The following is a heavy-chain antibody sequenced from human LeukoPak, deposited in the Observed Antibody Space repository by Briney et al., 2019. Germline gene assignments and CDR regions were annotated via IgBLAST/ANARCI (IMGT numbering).Heavy chain of an antibody. J-gene: IGHJ4*02. Sequence: GGSLRLSCAASGFTFSSYAMSWVRQAPGKGLEWVSAISGSGGSTYYADSVKGRFTISRDNSKNTLYLQMNSLRAEDTAVYYCAKGFFRARFGETFYYWGQGTLVTVSS. D-gene: IGHD3-10*01. V-gene: IGHV3-23*01. CDR3: AKGFFRARFGETFYY. CDR2: ISGSGGST. CDR1: GFTFSSYA.